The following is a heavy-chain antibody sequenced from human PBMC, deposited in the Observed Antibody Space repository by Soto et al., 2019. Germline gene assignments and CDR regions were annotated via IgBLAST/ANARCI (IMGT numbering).Heavy chain of an antibody. CDR2: IVPIFGTT. V-gene: IGHV1-69*12. D-gene: IGHD6-19*01. CDR1: GGTFSNYA. J-gene: IGHJ6*02. Sequence: QVQLVQSGAEVKKPGSSVKVSCKVSGGTFSNYAIDWVRLAPGQGLEWMGGIVPIFGTTYYTQKFQGRATILAAPPTTTGYLGLGSMSCEDTAIYDCARVEAVAGICSCHGLDVWGRGTEVAVSS. CDR3: ARVEAVAGICSCHGLDV.